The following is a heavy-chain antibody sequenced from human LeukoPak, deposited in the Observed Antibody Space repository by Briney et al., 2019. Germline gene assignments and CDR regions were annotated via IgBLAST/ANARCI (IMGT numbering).Heavy chain of an antibody. D-gene: IGHD3-16*02. J-gene: IGHJ4*02. CDR1: GYTFTGYY. CDR3: ARDRDYVWGSYRRNPFDY. Sequence: GASVKVSCKASGYTFTGYYMHWVRQAPGQGLEWMGRINPNSGGTNYAQKFQGRVTMTRDTSISTAYMELSRLRPDDTAVYDCARDRDYVWGSYRRNPFDYWGQGTLVTVSS. CDR2: INPNSGGT. V-gene: IGHV1-2*06.